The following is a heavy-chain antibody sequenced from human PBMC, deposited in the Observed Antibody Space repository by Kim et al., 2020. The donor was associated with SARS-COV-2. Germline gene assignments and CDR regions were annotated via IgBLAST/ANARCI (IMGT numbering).Heavy chain of an antibody. V-gene: IGHV3-23*03. Sequence: DTVKGRVTNSRDNSKNTLYLQMNSLRAEDTAVYYCARGYCSGGSCYSLYDYWGQGTLVTVSS. CDR3: ARGYCSGGSCYSLYDY. D-gene: IGHD2-15*01. J-gene: IGHJ4*02.